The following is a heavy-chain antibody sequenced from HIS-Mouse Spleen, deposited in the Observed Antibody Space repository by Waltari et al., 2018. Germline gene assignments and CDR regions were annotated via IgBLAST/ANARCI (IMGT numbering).Heavy chain of an antibody. CDR2: IYYSGST. J-gene: IGHJ5*02. CDR3: ARDYGDNWFDP. D-gene: IGHD4-17*01. V-gene: IGHV4-39*07. CDR1: GGPIRSSSYY. Sequence: QLQLQESGPGLVKPSETPSLTCTVSGGPIRSSSYYWGWIRQPPGKGLEWIGSIYYSGSTYYSPSLKSRVSISVEASKNQFSLKLSSVTAADTAVYYCARDYGDNWFDPWGQGTLVTVSS.